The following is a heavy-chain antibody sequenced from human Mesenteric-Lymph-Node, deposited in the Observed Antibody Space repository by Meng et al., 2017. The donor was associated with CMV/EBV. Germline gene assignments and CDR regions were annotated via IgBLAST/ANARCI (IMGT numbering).Heavy chain of an antibody. V-gene: IGHV3-23*01. Sequence: GGSLRLSWAASGFTFSSYAMSWVRQAPGKGLEWVSAISGSGGSTYYADSVKGRFTISRDNSKNTLYLQMTSLRAEDTAAYYCARGIVVVVAAAGFDYWGQGTLVTVSS. CDR3: ARGIVVVVAAAGFDY. CDR1: GFTFSSYA. J-gene: IGHJ4*02. CDR2: ISGSGGST. D-gene: IGHD2-15*01.